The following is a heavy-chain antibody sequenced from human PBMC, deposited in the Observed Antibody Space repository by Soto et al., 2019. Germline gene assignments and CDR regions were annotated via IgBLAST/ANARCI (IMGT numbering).Heavy chain of an antibody. CDR1: GGSISNSNW. D-gene: IGHD1-26*01. V-gene: IGHV4-4*02. CDR2: IYHSGST. Sequence: QVQLQESGPGLVKPSGTLSLTCGVFGGSISNSNWWTWVRQPPGKGLEWIGEIYHSGSTNYTSSLMSRVTISLDTVNNQFSLKLTSVTAADTAVYYCAHRPIVGAAIWGQGTLVTVSS. J-gene: IGHJ4*02. CDR3: AHRPIVGAAI.